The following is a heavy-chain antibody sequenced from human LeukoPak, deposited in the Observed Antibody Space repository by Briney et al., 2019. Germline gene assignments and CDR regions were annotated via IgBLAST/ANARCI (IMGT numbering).Heavy chain of an antibody. Sequence: PSETLSLTCTVSGGSISSYYWSWIRQPPGKGLEWIGYIYYSGSTNYNPSLKSRVTISVDTSKNQFSLKLSSVTAADTAVYYCARAPPGYSYVTDYWGQGTLVTVSS. D-gene: IGHD5-18*01. CDR1: GGSISSYY. CDR2: IYYSGST. CDR3: ARAPPGYSYVTDY. J-gene: IGHJ4*02. V-gene: IGHV4-59*01.